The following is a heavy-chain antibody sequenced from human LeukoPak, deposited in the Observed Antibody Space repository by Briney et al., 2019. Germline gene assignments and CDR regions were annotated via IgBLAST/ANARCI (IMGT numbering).Heavy chain of an antibody. Sequence: PSQTLSLTCTVSGGSISSGSYYWSWIRQPPGKGLEWIGYIYHSGSTYYNPSLKSRVTIPVDRSKNQFSLKLSSVTAADTAVYYCARDQSHPNPDHDAFDIWGQGTMVTVSS. CDR3: ARDQSHPNPDHDAFDI. CDR2: IYHSGST. D-gene: IGHD1-14*01. J-gene: IGHJ3*02. CDR1: GGSISSGSYY. V-gene: IGHV4-30-2*01.